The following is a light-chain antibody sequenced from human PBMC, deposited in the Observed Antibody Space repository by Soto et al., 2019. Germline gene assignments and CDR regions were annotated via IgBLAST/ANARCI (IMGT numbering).Light chain of an antibody. J-gene: IGKJ4*01. CDR3: QQYESSPLT. CDR2: GAS. Sequence: DIVLTQSPGTLSLSAGERSTPSCSASQRVTSSNFAWYQQKPGQAPRLLIHGASTRATGIPDRFTGGGSGTDFTLTVARLEPEDSAVYYCQQYESSPLTFGGGTKVDIK. V-gene: IGKV3-20*01. CDR1: QRVTSSN.